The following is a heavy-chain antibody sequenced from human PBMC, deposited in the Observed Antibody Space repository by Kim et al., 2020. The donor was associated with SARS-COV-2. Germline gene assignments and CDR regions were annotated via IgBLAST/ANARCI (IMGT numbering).Heavy chain of an antibody. CDR3: AKLVNMDGYNYFYYYAMDV. J-gene: IGHJ6*01. Sequence: GGSLRLSCVASGFTFDTYAMSWVRQAPGKGLEWVSVISGRARNKFYADSVRGRYTISRDNSKDTLYLQMNSLRDEDTALYYCAKLVNMDGYNYFYYYAMDVWRQGPTVTVSS. CDR2: ISGRARNK. V-gene: IGHV3-23*01. D-gene: IGHD5-18*01. CDR1: GFTFDTYA.